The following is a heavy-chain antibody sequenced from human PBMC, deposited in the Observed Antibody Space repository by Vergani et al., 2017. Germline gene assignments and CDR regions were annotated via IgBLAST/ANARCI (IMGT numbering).Heavy chain of an antibody. J-gene: IGHJ3*02. CDR1: GYSFTSYW. V-gene: IGHV5-51*01. D-gene: IGHD3-9*01. Sequence: EVQLVQSGAEVKKPGESLKISCKGSGYSFTSYWIGWVRQMPGKGLEWMGIIYPGDSDTRYSPSFQGQVTISADKSISTAYLQWSSLKASDTAMYYCARXRGYYDILTGYPDDAFDIGGRGTMVTFSS. CDR2: IYPGDSDT. CDR3: ARXRGYYDILTGYPDDAFDI.